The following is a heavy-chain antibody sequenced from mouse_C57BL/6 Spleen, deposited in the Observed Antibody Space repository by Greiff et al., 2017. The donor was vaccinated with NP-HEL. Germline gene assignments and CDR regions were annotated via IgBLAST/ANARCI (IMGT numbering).Heavy chain of an antibody. V-gene: IGHV1-50*01. CDR3: ARFYYGNWDY. CDR2: IDPSDSYT. D-gene: IGHD2-1*01. Sequence: QVQLQQPGAELVKPGASVKLSCKASGYTFTSYWMQWVKQRPGQGLEWIGEIDPSDSYTNYNQKFKGKATLTVDTSSSTAYMQLSSLTSEDSAVYYCARFYYGNWDYWGQGTTLTVSS. CDR1: GYTFTSYW. J-gene: IGHJ2*01.